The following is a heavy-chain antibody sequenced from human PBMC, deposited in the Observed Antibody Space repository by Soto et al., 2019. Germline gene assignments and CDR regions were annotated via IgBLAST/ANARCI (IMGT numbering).Heavy chain of an antibody. V-gene: IGHV3-9*01. D-gene: IGHD3-16*01. J-gene: IGHJ3*02. CDR2: ISWNSGSI. Sequence: EVQLVESGGGLVQPGRSLRLSCAASGFTFDDYAMHWVRQAPGKGLEWVSGISWNSGSIGYADSVKGRFTISRDNAKNSLYLQMNRLRAEDTALYYCAKLRRLGNLGGAFDIWGQGTMVTVSS. CDR1: GFTFDDYA. CDR3: AKLRRLGNLGGAFDI.